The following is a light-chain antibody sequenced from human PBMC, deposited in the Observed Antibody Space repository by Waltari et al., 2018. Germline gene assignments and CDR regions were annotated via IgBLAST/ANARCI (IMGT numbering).Light chain of an antibody. CDR3: QSYDSSLSV. CDR1: SSNIGAGYD. V-gene: IGLV1-40*01. Sequence: QSVLTQPPSVSGAPGQRVTIPCTGSSSNIGAGYDVHWYQQLPGTAPKPLIYGNSNRPSGVPDRFSGSKSGTSASLAITGLQAEDEADYYCQSYDSSLSVFGGGTKLTVL. J-gene: IGLJ2*01. CDR2: GNS.